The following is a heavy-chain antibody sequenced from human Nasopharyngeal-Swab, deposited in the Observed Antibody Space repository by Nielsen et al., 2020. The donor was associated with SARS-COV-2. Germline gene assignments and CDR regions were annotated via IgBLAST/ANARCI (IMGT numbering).Heavy chain of an antibody. Sequence: LKISCGASGFTFSGYTMSWGRKAQGRRREWVLAITDSGDATNTADSVRGRFTISRDNSKSTLYLQMHNLRAEDQAEYFCAKDGVRLKGIDFLGPSATGTVSS. CDR1: GFTFSGYT. D-gene: IGHD2-21*01. V-gene: IGHV3-23*01. CDR3: AKDGVRLKGIDF. CDR2: ITDSGDAT. J-gene: IGHJ6*02.